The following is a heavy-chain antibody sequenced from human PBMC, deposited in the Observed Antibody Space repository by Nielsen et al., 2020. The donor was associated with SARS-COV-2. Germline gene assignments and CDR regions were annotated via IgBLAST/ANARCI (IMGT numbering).Heavy chain of an antibody. J-gene: IGHJ4*02. CDR3: ARMAAGSTFDY. Sequence: SETLSLTCAVYGGSFSGYYWSWIRQPPGKGLEWIGSIYYSGSTYYNPSLKSRVTISVDTSKNQFSLKLSSVTAADTAVYYCARMAAGSTFDYWGQGTLVTVSS. V-gene: IGHV4-34*01. D-gene: IGHD1-14*01. CDR2: IYYSGST. CDR1: GGSFSGYY.